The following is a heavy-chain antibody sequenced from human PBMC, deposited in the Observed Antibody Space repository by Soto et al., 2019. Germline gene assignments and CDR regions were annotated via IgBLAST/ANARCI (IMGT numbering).Heavy chain of an antibody. CDR3: ARAYLRSLPDY. CDR2: ISYDGSNK. J-gene: IGHJ4*02. CDR1: GFTFSSYA. V-gene: IGHV3-30-3*01. Sequence: GGSLRLSCAASGFTFSSYAMHWVRQAPGKGLEWVAVISYDGSNKYYADSVKGRFTISRDNSKNTLYLQMNSLRAEDTAVYYCARAYLRSLPDYWGQGTLVTVSS. D-gene: IGHD3-10*01.